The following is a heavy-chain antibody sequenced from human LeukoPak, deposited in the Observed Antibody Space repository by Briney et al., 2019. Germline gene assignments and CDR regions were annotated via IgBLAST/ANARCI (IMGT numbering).Heavy chain of an antibody. D-gene: IGHD6-13*01. J-gene: IGHJ4*02. CDR3: ATVLYSSSLGEYYFDY. CDR1: GYTLTELS. Sequence: ASVKVSCKVSGYTLTELSMHWVRQAPGKGLAWMGGFDPEDGETIYAQKFQGRVTMTEDTSTDTAYMELSSLRSEDTAVYYCATVLYSSSLGEYYFDYWGQGTLVTVSS. V-gene: IGHV1-24*01. CDR2: FDPEDGET.